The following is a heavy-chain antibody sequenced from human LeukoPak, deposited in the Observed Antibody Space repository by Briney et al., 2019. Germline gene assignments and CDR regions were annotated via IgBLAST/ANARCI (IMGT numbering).Heavy chain of an antibody. J-gene: IGHJ2*01. Sequence: SETLSLACAVSGGSISSSNWWSWVRQPPGKGLEWIGEIYHSGSTNYNPSLKSRVTISVDKSKNQFSLKLSSVTAADTAVYYCARPKGLAAAGTKGWYFDLWGRGTLVTVSS. CDR3: ARPKGLAAAGTKGWYFDL. CDR2: IYHSGST. V-gene: IGHV4-4*02. D-gene: IGHD6-13*01. CDR1: GGSISSSNW.